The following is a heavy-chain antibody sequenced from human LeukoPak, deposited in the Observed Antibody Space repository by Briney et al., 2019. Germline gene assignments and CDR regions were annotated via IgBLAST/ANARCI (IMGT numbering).Heavy chain of an antibody. J-gene: IGHJ4*02. CDR1: GFTFSSYD. D-gene: IGHD5-18*01. CDR2: IGTVGDT. Sequence: PGGSLRLSCAASGFTFSSYDMHWVRHTTGRGLEWVSGIGTVGDTYSPGSVKGRFTISRENAKNSLYLQMNSLRAGDTAVYYCARADLRGYSLDYWGQGTLVTVSS. CDR3: ARADLRGYSLDY. V-gene: IGHV3-13*01.